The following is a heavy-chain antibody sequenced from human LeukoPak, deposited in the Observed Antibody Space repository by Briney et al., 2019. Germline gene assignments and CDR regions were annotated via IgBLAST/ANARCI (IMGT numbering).Heavy chain of an antibody. D-gene: IGHD1-26*01. Sequence: PSETLSLTCAVSGGSISSGGYSWSWIRQPRGKGLEWIGYIYHSGSTYYNPSLKSRVTISVDRSKNQFSLKLSSVTAADTAVYYCARDGSIRGYYYGMDVWGQGTTVTVSS. J-gene: IGHJ6*02. CDR1: GGSISSGGYS. CDR2: IYHSGST. V-gene: IGHV4-30-2*01. CDR3: ARDGSIRGYYYGMDV.